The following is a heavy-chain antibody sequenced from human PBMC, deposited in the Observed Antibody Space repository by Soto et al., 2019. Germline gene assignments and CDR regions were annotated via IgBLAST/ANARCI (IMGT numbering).Heavy chain of an antibody. Sequence: SETLSLTCPVSGGSISSYYWSWIRQPPGKGLEWIGYIYYSGSTNYNPSLKSRVTISVDTSKNQFSLKLSSVTAADTAVYYCAREVSGAFDIWGQGTMVT. CDR2: IYYSGST. CDR3: AREVSGAFDI. V-gene: IGHV4-59*01. CDR1: GGSISSYY. J-gene: IGHJ3*02.